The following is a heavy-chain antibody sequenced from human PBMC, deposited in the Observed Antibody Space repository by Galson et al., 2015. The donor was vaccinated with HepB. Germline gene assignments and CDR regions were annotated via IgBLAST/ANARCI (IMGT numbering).Heavy chain of an antibody. V-gene: IGHV1-2*02. Sequence: SVKVSCKASGYTFTGYYMHWVRQAPGQGLEWMGWINPNSGGTNYAQKFQGRVTMTRDTSISTAYMELSRLRSDDTAVYYCARDIAVGAGWAFDIWGQGTMVTVSS. D-gene: IGHD6-19*01. J-gene: IGHJ3*02. CDR1: GYTFTGYY. CDR3: ARDIAVGAGWAFDI. CDR2: INPNSGGT.